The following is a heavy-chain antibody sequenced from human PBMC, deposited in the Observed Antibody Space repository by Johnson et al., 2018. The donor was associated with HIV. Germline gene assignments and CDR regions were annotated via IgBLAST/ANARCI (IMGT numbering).Heavy chain of an antibody. J-gene: IGHJ3*01. CDR2: ISYDGSSK. CDR3: AKVLF. D-gene: IGHD2-15*01. V-gene: IGHV3-30*04. Sequence: QVQLVESGGGVVQPGRSLRLSCAASGFTFSTYAMHWVRQAPGKGLEWVAVISYDGSSKYYADSVKGRFTISRDNSKNTLYLQMNSLRAEDTAVYYCAKVLFWGQGTMVTVSS. CDR1: GFTFSTYA.